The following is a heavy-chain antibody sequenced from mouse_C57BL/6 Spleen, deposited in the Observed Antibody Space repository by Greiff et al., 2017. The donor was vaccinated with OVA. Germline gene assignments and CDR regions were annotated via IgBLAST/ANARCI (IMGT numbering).Heavy chain of an antibody. D-gene: IGHD2-2*01. V-gene: IGHV1-82*01. J-gene: IGHJ2*01. CDR1: GYAFSSSW. CDR3: ATEGYDAFDY. Sequence: QVQLQQSGPELVKPGASVKISCKASGYAFSSSWMNWVKQRPGKGLEWIGRIYPGDGDTNYNGKFKGKATLTADKSSSTAYMQLSSLTSEDSAVYFCATEGYDAFDYWGQGTTLTVSS. CDR2: IYPGDGDT.